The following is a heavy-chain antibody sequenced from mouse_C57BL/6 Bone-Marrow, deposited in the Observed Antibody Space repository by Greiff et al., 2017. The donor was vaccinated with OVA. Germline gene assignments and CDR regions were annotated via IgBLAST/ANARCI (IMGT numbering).Heavy chain of an antibody. Sequence: QVQLKESGPGLVQPSQSLSITCTVSGFSLTSYGVHWVRQSPGKGLEWLGVIWRGGSTDYNAAFMSRLSITKDNSKSQVFFKMNSLQADDTAIYYCAKNNYDGYYGFAYWGQGTLVTVSA. CDR3: AKNNYDGYYGFAY. J-gene: IGHJ3*01. D-gene: IGHD2-3*01. V-gene: IGHV2-5*01. CDR2: IWRGGST. CDR1: GFSLTSYG.